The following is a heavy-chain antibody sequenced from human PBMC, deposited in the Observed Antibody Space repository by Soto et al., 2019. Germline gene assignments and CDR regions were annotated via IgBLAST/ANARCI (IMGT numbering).Heavy chain of an antibody. D-gene: IGHD4-4*01. CDR1: GGSTSGNF. V-gene: IGHV4-59*01. Sequence: PSETLSLTCTVSGGSTSGNFWSWIRQPPGKGLEWIGYIYNSGSNNYNPSLKSRVTMSVDTSKNQVSLKLTSVTAADTAVYYCARDITVTTEGYYYYYGLDVWGQGTTVTVSS. CDR3: ARDITVTTEGYYYYYGLDV. J-gene: IGHJ6*02. CDR2: IYNSGSN.